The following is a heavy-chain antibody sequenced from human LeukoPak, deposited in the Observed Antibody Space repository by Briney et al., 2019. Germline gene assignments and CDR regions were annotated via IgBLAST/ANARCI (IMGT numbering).Heavy chain of an antibody. CDR1: GYTFTIYY. J-gene: IGHJ6*02. CDR2: INPSGGST. V-gene: IGHV1-46*01. Sequence: ASVTVSFTASGYTFTIYYMHWVRQAPGQGLEWMGIINPSGGSTSYAQKFQGRVTMTRDTSTSTVYMELSSLRSEDTAVYYCARVKRFLEWPYYYYGMDVWGQGTTVTVSS. CDR3: ARVKRFLEWPYYYYGMDV. D-gene: IGHD3-3*01.